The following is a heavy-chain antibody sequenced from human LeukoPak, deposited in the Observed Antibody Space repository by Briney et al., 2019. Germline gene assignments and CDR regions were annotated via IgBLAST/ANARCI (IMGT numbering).Heavy chain of an antibody. CDR3: AKDLQANTGYYDSSGYYPGY. CDR2: ISGSGGST. CDR1: GFTFSSYG. Sequence: TGGSLRLSCAASGFTFSSYGMSWVRQAPGKGLEWVSAISGSGGSTYYADSVKGRFTISRDNSKNTLYLQMNSLRAEDTAVYYCAKDLQANTGYYDSSGYYPGYWGQGTLVTVSS. J-gene: IGHJ4*02. V-gene: IGHV3-23*01. D-gene: IGHD3-22*01.